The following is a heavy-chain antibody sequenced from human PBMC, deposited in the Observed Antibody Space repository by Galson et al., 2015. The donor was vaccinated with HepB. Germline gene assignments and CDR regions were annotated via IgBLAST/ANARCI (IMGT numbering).Heavy chain of an antibody. Sequence: YYWSWIRQPPGKGLEWIGYIYYSGSTNYNPSLKSRVTISVDTSKNQFSLKLSSVTAADTAVYYCARGGEHCSSTSCYYYMDVWGKGTTVTVSS. CDR3: ARGGEHCSSTSCYYYMDV. J-gene: IGHJ6*03. D-gene: IGHD2-2*01. CDR2: IYYSGST. CDR1: YY. V-gene: IGHV4-59*01.